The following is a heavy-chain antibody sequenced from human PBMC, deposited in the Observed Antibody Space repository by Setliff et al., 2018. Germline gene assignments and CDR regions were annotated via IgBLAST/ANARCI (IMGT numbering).Heavy chain of an antibody. CDR3: ARLPNYVWGSPVDY. CDR1: GVSVNSLTW. J-gene: IGHJ4*02. V-gene: IGHV4-39*01. CDR2: IFYSGRT. Sequence: SETLSLTCAVSGVSVNSLTWWSWVRQPPGKGLEWIGSIFYSGRTFYNPSLKSRVTISVDTSKNQFSLTLSSVTAADTAVYYCARLPNYVWGSPVDYWGQGTLVTVS. D-gene: IGHD3-16*01.